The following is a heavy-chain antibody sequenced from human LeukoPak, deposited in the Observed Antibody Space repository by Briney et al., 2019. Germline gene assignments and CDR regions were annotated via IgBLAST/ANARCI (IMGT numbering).Heavy chain of an antibody. Sequence: ASVKVSCTASGYTFTSYGISWVRQAPGQGREWMGWVSAYNGNTNYAQKLQGRVTMTTDTSTSTAYMELRSLRSDDTAVYYCARVGGNIVVVPAAIFRYGMDVWGQGTTVTVSS. D-gene: IGHD2-2*02. CDR1: GYTFTSYG. J-gene: IGHJ6*02. CDR3: ARVGGNIVVVPAAIFRYGMDV. V-gene: IGHV1-18*01. CDR2: VSAYNGNT.